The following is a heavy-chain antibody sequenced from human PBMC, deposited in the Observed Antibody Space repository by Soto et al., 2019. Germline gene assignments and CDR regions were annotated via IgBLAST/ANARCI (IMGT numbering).Heavy chain of an antibody. Sequence: GGSLRLSCAASGFTFSSYAMSWVRQAPGKGLEWVSAISGSGGSKYYADSVKGRFTISRDNSKNTLYLQMNSLRAEDTAVYYCAKDIRDYYDSSGYSPGVWGQGTMVTVSS. CDR1: GFTFSSYA. CDR3: AKDIRDYYDSSGYSPGV. CDR2: ISGSGGSK. J-gene: IGHJ3*01. V-gene: IGHV3-23*01. D-gene: IGHD3-22*01.